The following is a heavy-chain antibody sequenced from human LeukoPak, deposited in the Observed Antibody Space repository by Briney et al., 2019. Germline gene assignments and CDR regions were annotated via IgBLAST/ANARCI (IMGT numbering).Heavy chain of an antibody. Sequence: SETLSLTCTVSGGSISSYYWSWIRQPPGKGLEWVGYICYSGSTNYNPSLKSRVTISVDTSKNQFSLKLSSVTAADTAVYYCARAYYYGSGSYQPIDPWGQGTLVTVSS. V-gene: IGHV4-59*01. D-gene: IGHD3-10*01. CDR2: ICYSGST. J-gene: IGHJ5*02. CDR1: GGSISSYY. CDR3: ARAYYYGSGSYQPIDP.